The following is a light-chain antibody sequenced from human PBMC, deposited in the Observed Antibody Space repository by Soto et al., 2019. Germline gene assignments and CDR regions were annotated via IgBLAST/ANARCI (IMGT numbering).Light chain of an antibody. J-gene: IGLJ2*01. V-gene: IGLV2-8*01. CDR3: TSYAVGINVV. Sequence: QSALTQPPSASGSPGQSVTISCTGTSSDVGYYNYVSWYQQHPGKAPKLIIYEVNKRPSGVPDRFSGSKPGNTASLTVSGLQAEDEAEYYCTSYAVGINVVFGGGTKVTVL. CDR2: EVN. CDR1: SSDVGYYNY.